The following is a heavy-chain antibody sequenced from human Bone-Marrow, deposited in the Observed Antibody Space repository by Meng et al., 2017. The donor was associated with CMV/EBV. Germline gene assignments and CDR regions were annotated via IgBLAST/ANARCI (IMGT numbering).Heavy chain of an antibody. CDR2: IWYDGSNK. J-gene: IGHJ6*02. D-gene: IGHD3-3*01. V-gene: IGHV3-33*06. CDR1: GFTFSSYG. CDR3: AKGKVPVLRFLEWLPPKAYYYYYYGMDV. Sequence: GGSLRLSCAASGFTFSSYGMHWVRQAPGKGLEWVAVIWYDGSNKYYADSVKGRFTISRDNSKNTLYLQMNSLRAEDTAVYYCAKGKVPVLRFLEWLPPKAYYYYYYGMDVWGQGTTVTVSS.